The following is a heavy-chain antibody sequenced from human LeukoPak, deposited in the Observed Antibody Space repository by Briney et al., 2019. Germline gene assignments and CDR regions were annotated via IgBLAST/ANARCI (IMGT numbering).Heavy chain of an antibody. CDR3: ARVRTAMVANDAFDI. D-gene: IGHD5-18*01. J-gene: IGHJ3*02. CDR2: ISSSSSYI. Sequence: GGSLRLSCAASGFTFSSYSMNWVRQAPGKGLEWVSSISSSSSYIYYADSVKGRFTISRDNAKNSLYLQMNSLRAEDTAVYYCARVRTAMVANDAFDIWGQGTMVTVSS. V-gene: IGHV3-21*01. CDR1: GFTFSSYS.